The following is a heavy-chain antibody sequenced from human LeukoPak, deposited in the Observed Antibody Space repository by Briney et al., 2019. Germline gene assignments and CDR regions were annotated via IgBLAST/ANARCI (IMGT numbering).Heavy chain of an antibody. CDR2: ISYDGSNK. J-gene: IGHJ4*02. CDR1: GFTFSSYA. V-gene: IGHV3-30-3*01. D-gene: IGHD3-3*01. CDR3: AKVRSPTIFGVVIISPFDY. Sequence: PGGSLRLSCAASGFTFSSYAMHWVRQAPGKGLEWVAVISYDGSNKYYADSVKGRFTISRDNSKNTLYLQMNSLRAEDTAVYYCAKVRSPTIFGVVIISPFDYWGQGTLVTVSS.